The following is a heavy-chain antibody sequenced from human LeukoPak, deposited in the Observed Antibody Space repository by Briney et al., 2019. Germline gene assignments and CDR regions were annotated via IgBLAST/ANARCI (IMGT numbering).Heavy chain of an antibody. J-gene: IGHJ4*02. Sequence: PGGSLRLSCAPSVFTFSSYAMSWVRQAPGRGLEWVSHISGSGGGTYYADSVKGRFTISRDNSRDTLYLQKNSLRAEVTAVYYCAKGYCDYVWGSYYFDYWGQGTLVTVSS. V-gene: IGHV3-23*01. D-gene: IGHD3-16*01. CDR3: AKGYCDYVWGSYYFDY. CDR1: VFTFSSYA. CDR2: ISGSGGGT.